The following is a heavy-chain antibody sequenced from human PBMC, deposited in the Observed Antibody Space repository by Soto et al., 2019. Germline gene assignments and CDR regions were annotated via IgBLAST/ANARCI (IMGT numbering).Heavy chain of an antibody. V-gene: IGHV3-23*01. CDR1: GFTFGTYA. D-gene: IGHD4-17*01. Sequence: EVPLLESGGGLVQPGGSLRLSFAASGFTFGTYAMSWVRQAQGKGLEWVSAISGSGTNKFYADSVKARFTISRDNSINTLYLQMNRLRTEDTAVYYCARPRGYGVFDGYDIWGQGAMVTVSS. CDR3: ARPRGYGVFDGYDI. J-gene: IGHJ3*02. CDR2: ISGSGTNK.